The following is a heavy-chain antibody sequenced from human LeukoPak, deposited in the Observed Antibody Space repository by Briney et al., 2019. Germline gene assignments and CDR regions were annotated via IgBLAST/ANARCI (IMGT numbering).Heavy chain of an antibody. D-gene: IGHD3-10*01. CDR1: GFSFGRYG. CDR3: ARVGYYSSGPFSYFDY. J-gene: IGHJ4*02. CDR2: ISYDGSNE. Sequence: EGSLRLSCAASGFSFGRYGFHWVRQAPGKGLEWVAVISYDGSNEYYAESVKGRFTISRDSSENTLYLEMNSLRVEDTAVYYCARVGYYSSGPFSYFDYWGQGTLVTVSS. V-gene: IGHV3-30*19.